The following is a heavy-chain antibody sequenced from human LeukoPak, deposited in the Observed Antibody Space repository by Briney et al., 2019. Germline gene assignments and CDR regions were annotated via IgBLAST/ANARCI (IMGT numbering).Heavy chain of an antibody. Sequence: PSETLPLTCTVSRGSISSFYWSWIRRPAGKGLEWIGRVYSTGSTNYNPSLKSRVTMSVDTSKNQFSLQLSSVTAADTAVYYCARNGYNYRDFDYWGQGTLVTVSA. V-gene: IGHV4-4*07. D-gene: IGHD5-24*01. CDR1: RGSISSFY. CDR2: VYSTGST. J-gene: IGHJ4*02. CDR3: ARNGYNYRDFDY.